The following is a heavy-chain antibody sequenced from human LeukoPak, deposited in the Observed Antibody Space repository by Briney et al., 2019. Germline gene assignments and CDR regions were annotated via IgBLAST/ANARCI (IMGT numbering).Heavy chain of an antibody. CDR2: IWYDGSNK. J-gene: IGHJ4*02. Sequence: GRSLRLSCAASGFTFSSYGMHWVRQAPGKGLEWAAVIWYDGSNKYYADSVKGRFTISRDNSKNTLYLQMNSLRAEDTAVYYCAREVSSWSGFFDYWGQGTLVTVSS. V-gene: IGHV3-33*01. CDR3: AREVSSWSGFFDY. CDR1: GFTFSSYG. D-gene: IGHD6-13*01.